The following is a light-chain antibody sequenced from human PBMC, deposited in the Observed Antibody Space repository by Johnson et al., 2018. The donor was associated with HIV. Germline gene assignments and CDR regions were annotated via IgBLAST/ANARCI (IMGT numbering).Light chain of an antibody. J-gene: IGLJ1*01. Sequence: QSVLTQPPSVSAAPGQKVTISCSGSSSNIGNNYVSWYQQLPGTAPKLLIYDNNKRPSGIPDRFSGSKSGTSATLGITGLQTGDEADYYCGTWDSRLSAGYVCGTGTKVTFL. V-gene: IGLV1-51*01. CDR2: DNN. CDR1: SSNIGNNY. CDR3: GTWDSRLSAGYV.